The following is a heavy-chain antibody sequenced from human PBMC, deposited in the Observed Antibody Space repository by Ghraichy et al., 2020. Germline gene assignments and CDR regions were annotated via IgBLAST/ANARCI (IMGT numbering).Heavy chain of an antibody. D-gene: IGHD3-10*01. J-gene: IGHJ1*01. V-gene: IGHV3-23*01. Sequence: GESLNISCAASGFTFSSYAMSWVRQAPGKGLEWVSAISGSGGSTYYADSVKGRFTISRDNSKNTLYLQMNSLRAEDTAVYYCAKDLYGSGSYYPFQNWGQGTLVTVSS. CDR2: ISGSGGST. CDR3: AKDLYGSGSYYPFQN. CDR1: GFTFSSYA.